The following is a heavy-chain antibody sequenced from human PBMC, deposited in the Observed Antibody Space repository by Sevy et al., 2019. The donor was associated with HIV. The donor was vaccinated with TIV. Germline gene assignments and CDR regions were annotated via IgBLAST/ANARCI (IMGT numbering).Heavy chain of an antibody. V-gene: IGHV3-30*04. CDR3: ARCVGELSLYPYYFDY. J-gene: IGHJ4*02. CDR2: ISYDGSNK. D-gene: IGHD3-16*02. Sequence: GGSLRLSCVASGFTFSSYAMHWVRQAPGKGLEWVAVISYDGSNKYYADSVKGRFTISRDNSKNTLYLQMNSLRAEDTAVYYCARCVGELSLYPYYFDYWGQGTPVTVSS. CDR1: GFTFSSYA.